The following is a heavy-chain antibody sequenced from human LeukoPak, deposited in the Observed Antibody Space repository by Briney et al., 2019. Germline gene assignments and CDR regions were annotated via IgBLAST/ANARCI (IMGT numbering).Heavy chain of an antibody. CDR3: ARGRYYFEY. Sequence: GGSLRLSCAASGFTFSSYAMHWVRQAPGKGLEWVAVIWFDGSNKYHADSLKGRFTMSRDNSKNTLYLQMNSLRAEDTAVYYCARGRYYFEYWGQGTLVTVSS. CDR2: IWFDGSNK. CDR1: GFTFSSYA. D-gene: IGHD4-17*01. J-gene: IGHJ4*02. V-gene: IGHV3-33*01.